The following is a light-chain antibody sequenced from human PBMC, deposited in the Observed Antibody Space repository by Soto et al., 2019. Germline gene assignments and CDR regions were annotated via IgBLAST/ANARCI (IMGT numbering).Light chain of an antibody. Sequence: SALIQPASVSWSPGQSITISCSGTSIDIGTYDHVAWFQQFPGKTPKLVIYSVSDRPSGVSYRFSGSKSGNTASLTISGLQADDEADYYCISYTVSRSYVFGTGTKVTVL. V-gene: IGLV2-14*01. CDR1: SIDIGTYDH. CDR3: ISYTVSRSYV. J-gene: IGLJ1*01. CDR2: SVS.